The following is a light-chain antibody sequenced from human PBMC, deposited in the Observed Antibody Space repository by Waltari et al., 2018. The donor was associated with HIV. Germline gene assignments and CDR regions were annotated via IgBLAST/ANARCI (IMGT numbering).Light chain of an antibody. CDR1: SSDSGGYNY. Sequence: QSALTQPASVSGSPGQSITISCTGTSSDSGGYNYVSWHQHHPGRAPKLIIFEVSNRPSGVSNRFSGSKSGNTASLIISGLLAEDDADYYCSSYTSGTTWVFGGGTKLTVL. V-gene: IGLV2-14*01. J-gene: IGLJ3*02. CDR2: EVS. CDR3: SSYTSGTTWV.